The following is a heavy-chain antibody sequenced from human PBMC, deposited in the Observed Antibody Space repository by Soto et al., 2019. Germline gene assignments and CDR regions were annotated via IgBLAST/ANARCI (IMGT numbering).Heavy chain of an antibody. CDR3: ARRGSASYYDY. J-gene: IGHJ4*02. V-gene: IGHV3-23*01. CDR1: GFTFSSYA. Sequence: EVQLLESGGGLVQPGGSLRLSCAASGFTFSSYAMRWVRQAPVKGLEWVSAISGSGGSTYYADSVKGRFTISRDNSKNTLYLQMNSLRAEDTAVYYCARRGSASYYDYWGQGTVVTVSS. D-gene: IGHD6-19*01. CDR2: ISGSGGST.